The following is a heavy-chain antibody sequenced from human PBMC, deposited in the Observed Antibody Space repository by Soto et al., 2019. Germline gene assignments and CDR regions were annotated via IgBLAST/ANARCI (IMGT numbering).Heavy chain of an antibody. Sequence: SLRLSCAASGFTFSSFALSWVRQAPGMGLEWVSAISGSGDGTDYADSVKGRFTISRDNSKNTLYLQMNSLRAEDTAVYYCAGPGYSSQDYWGQGALVTVSS. D-gene: IGHD5-18*01. J-gene: IGHJ4*02. CDR3: AGPGYSSQDY. V-gene: IGHV3-23*01. CDR1: GFTFSSFA. CDR2: ISGSGDGT.